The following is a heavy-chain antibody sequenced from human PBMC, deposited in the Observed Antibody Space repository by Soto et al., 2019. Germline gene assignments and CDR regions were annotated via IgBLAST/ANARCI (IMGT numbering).Heavy chain of an antibody. CDR1: GFTFSSYA. V-gene: IGHV3-30-3*01. D-gene: IGHD6-13*01. Sequence: QVQLVESGGGVVQPGRSLRLSCAASGFTFSSYAMHWVRQAPGKGLEWVAVISYDGSNKYYADSVKGRFTISRDNSKNTLYLQMNSLRAEDTAVYYCARGESGGSSWTYHEFDYWGQGTLVTVSS. J-gene: IGHJ4*02. CDR3: ARGESGGSSWTYHEFDY. CDR2: ISYDGSNK.